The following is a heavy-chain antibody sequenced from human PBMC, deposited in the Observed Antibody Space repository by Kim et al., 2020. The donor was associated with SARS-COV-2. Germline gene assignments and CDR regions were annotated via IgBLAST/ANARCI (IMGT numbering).Heavy chain of an antibody. Sequence: GGSLRLSCAASGFTFSSYGMHWVRQAPGKGLEWVAVIWYDGSNKYYADSVKGRFTISRDNSKNTLYLQMNSLRAEDTAVYYCAKMIQLWQYGIDYWGQGTLVTVSS. CDR1: GFTFSSYG. D-gene: IGHD5-18*01. CDR2: IWYDGSNK. CDR3: AKMIQLWQYGIDY. V-gene: IGHV3-33*06. J-gene: IGHJ4*02.